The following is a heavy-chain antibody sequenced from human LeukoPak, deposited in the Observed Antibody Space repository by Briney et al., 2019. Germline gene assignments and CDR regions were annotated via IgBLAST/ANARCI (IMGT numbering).Heavy chain of an antibody. Sequence: ASVKVSCKASGYTFTSYDINWVRQAPGQGLEWMGWMNPNSGNTGYAQKFQGRVTMTRNTSISTAYMELSSLRSEDTAVYYCARGREDSYYDFWSGYYIGYFYWFDTWGQGTLVTVSS. CDR2: MNPNSGNT. J-gene: IGHJ5*02. V-gene: IGHV1-8*01. CDR3: ARGREDSYYDFWSGYYIGYFYWFDT. D-gene: IGHD3-3*01. CDR1: GYTFTSYD.